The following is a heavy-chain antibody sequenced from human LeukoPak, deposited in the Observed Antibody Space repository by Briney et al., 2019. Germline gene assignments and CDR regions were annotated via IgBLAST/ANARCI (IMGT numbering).Heavy chain of an antibody. J-gene: IGHJ4*02. CDR2: ISGSGGST. Sequence: PGGSLRLSCAASGFTFSTYGMNWVRQAPGKGLEWVSAISGSGGSTYYADSVKGRFTISRDNSKNTLYLQMNSLRAEDTAVYYCAAVVVPAAMARHFDYWGQGTLVTVSS. CDR3: AAVVVPAAMARHFDY. CDR1: GFTFSTYG. D-gene: IGHD2-2*01. V-gene: IGHV3-23*01.